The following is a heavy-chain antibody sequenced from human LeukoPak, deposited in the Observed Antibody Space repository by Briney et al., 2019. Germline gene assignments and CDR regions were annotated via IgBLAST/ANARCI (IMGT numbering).Heavy chain of an antibody. CDR3: ARRYISGWFFDY. V-gene: IGHV4-59*01. Sequence: SETLSLTCTVSGGSMSGYYWSWIRQPPGRGLEWIGYVYYSGTTDYIPSLKSRVTMSVDTSKNQFSLNLRSVTAADTAICYCARRYISGWFFDYWGQGTLVTVSS. CDR1: GGSMSGYY. D-gene: IGHD6-19*01. CDR2: VYYSGTT. J-gene: IGHJ4*02.